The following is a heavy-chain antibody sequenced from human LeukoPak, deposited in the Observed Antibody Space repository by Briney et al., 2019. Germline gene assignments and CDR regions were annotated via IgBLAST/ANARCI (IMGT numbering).Heavy chain of an antibody. CDR1: GYNFTSYW. D-gene: IGHD2-15*01. Sequence: GGSLEISCKGSGYNFTSYWSGGVRQVPGKGLEGMGIIYPGDSDTRYSPSFQGPVTISADKSISTAYLQWSSLKASDTAMYFCARPRVVAATTSHAAFDIWGQGTLVSVSS. J-gene: IGHJ3*02. CDR2: IYPGDSDT. CDR3: ARPRVVAATTSHAAFDI. V-gene: IGHV5-51*01.